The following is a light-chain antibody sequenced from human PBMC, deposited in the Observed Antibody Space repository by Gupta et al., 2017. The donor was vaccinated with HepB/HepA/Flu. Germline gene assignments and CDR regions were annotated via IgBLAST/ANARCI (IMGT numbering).Light chain of an antibody. J-gene: IGKJ3*01. CDR2: AAS. V-gene: IGKV1-9*01. CDR1: QDISSY. CDR3: QQVDNFPFT. Sequence: DIQLTQSPSFLSASVGDRVTITCRASQDISSYLAWYQQRPGKAPNLLIYAASTLQRGVPSRFSGSGSGTEFTLTISSLQPEDSATYYCQQVDNFPFTFGHGTKVDIK.